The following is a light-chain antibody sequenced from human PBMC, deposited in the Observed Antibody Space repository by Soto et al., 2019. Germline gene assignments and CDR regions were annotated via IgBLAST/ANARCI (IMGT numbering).Light chain of an antibody. Sequence: QSALTQPASVSGSPGQSITISCTGTSSDVGGYNYVSWYQQHPGKAPKLMIYDVSNRPSGVSNRFSGSKSGNTASLTISGLQAEDEADYYCSSYTDSTSRDVLFGGGTKVTVL. V-gene: IGLV2-14*01. CDR1: SSDVGGYNY. CDR3: SSYTDSTSRDVL. CDR2: DVS. J-gene: IGLJ2*01.